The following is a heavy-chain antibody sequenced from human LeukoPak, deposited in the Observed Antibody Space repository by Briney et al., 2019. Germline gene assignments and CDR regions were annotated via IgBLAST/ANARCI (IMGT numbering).Heavy chain of an antibody. D-gene: IGHD1-26*01. V-gene: IGHV5-51*01. CDR2: IYPGDSDT. CDR1: GYSFTSYW. Sequence: GESLKISCKGSGYSFTSYWIGWVRQVPGKGLEWMGIIYPGDSDTRYSPSFQGQVTISADKSISTAYLQWSSLKASDTAMYYCARLAEDSGSYQGGIAFDIWGQGTMVTVSS. CDR3: ARLAEDSGSYQGGIAFDI. J-gene: IGHJ3*02.